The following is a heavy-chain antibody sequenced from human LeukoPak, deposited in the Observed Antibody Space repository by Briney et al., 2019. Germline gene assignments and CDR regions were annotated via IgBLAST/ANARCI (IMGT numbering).Heavy chain of an antibody. CDR3: ARMLTSLPGYGSGSYYLPYYFDY. D-gene: IGHD3-10*01. CDR2: INHSGST. Sequence: SETLSLTCAVYGGSFSGYYWSWIRQPPGKGLEWIGEINHSGSTNYNPSLKSRVTISVDTSQNQFSLKLSSVTAADTAVYYCARMLTSLPGYGSGSYYLPYYFDYWGQGTLVTVSS. CDR1: GGSFSGYY. J-gene: IGHJ4*02. V-gene: IGHV4-34*01.